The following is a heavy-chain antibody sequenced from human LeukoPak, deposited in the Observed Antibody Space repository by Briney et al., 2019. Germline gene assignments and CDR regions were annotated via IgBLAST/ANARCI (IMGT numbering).Heavy chain of an antibody. Sequence: ASVKVSCKVSGYTLTELSMHWVRQAPGKGLEWMGGFDPEDGETIYAQKFRGRVTMTEDTSTDTAYMELSSLRSEDTAVYYCATARVGYSGYDKPIDYYYYYGMDVWGQGTTVTVSS. CDR2: FDPEDGET. CDR3: ATARVGYSGYDKPIDYYYYYGMDV. J-gene: IGHJ6*02. CDR1: GYTLTELS. D-gene: IGHD5-12*01. V-gene: IGHV1-24*01.